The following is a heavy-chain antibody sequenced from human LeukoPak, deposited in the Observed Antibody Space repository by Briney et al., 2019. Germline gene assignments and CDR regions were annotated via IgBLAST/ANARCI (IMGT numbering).Heavy chain of an antibody. J-gene: IGHJ4*02. Sequence: SQTLSLTCAISGDSVSRNSATWNWIRQSPSRGLEWLGRTYYRSKWYNDYAVSVKSRITINPDTSKNQFSLQLNSVTPEDTAMYYCARSLDIRSSIPGGVFDYWGQGTLVTVSS. CDR1: GDSVSRNSAT. CDR3: ARSLDIRSSIPGGVFDY. CDR2: TYYRSKWYN. V-gene: IGHV6-1*01. D-gene: IGHD3-16*01.